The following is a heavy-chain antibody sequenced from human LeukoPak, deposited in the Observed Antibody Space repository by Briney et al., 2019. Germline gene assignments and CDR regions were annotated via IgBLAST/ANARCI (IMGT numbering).Heavy chain of an antibody. CDR2: INPSTGGT. V-gene: IGHV1-2*06. CDR3: ARGQPYGDYNYFDP. Sequence: ASVKVSCKASGYTFTYYAITWVRQAPGQGLEWMGRINPSTGGTNSAQKFQGRVTMTRDTSISTAYMELSRLTSDDTAIYYCARGQPYGDYNYFDPWGQGTLVTVSS. J-gene: IGHJ5*02. CDR1: GYTFTYYA. D-gene: IGHD4-17*01.